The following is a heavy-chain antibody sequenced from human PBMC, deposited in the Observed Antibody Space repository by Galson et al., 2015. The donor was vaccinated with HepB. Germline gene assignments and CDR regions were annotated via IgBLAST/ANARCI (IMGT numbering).Heavy chain of an antibody. CDR3: AKDQYCSGGSCYPLYYYGMDV. CDR2: ISGSGGST. J-gene: IGHJ6*02. D-gene: IGHD2-15*01. Sequence: SLRLSCAASGFTFSSYAMSWVRQAPGKGLEWVSAISGSGGSTYYADSVKGRFTISRDNSKNTLYLQMNSLRAEDTAVYYCAKDQYCSGGSCYPLYYYGMDVWGQGTTVTVSS. V-gene: IGHV3-23*01. CDR1: GFTFSSYA.